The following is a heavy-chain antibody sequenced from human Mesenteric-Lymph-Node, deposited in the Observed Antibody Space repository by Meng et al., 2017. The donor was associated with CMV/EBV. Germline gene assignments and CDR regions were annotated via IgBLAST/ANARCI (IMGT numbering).Heavy chain of an antibody. CDR2: IIPIFHTP. CDR1: GYTFTKYS. CDR3: ARAPGYFGSGSYYNY. Sequence: SGYTFTKYSISWVRQAPGQGLEWMGGIIPIFHTPYYAQNFQGRVTITADESTSTAYMELNSLRSEDTAVYYCARAPGYFGSGSYYNYWGQGTLVTVSS. D-gene: IGHD3-10*01. V-gene: IGHV1-69*01. J-gene: IGHJ4*02.